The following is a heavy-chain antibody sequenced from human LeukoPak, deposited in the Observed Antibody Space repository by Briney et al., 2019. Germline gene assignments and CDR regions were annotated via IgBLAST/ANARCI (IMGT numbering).Heavy chain of an antibody. Sequence: ASVKVSCKASGYTFTGYYMHWVRQAPGQGLEWMGWINPNSGGTNYAQKFQGRVTMTRDTSISTAYMELSRLRSDDTAVYYCARDDSGSCLAFDIWGQGTMVTVSS. CDR1: GYTFTGYY. D-gene: IGHD1-26*01. V-gene: IGHV1-2*02. J-gene: IGHJ3*02. CDR2: INPNSGGT. CDR3: ARDDSGSCLAFDI.